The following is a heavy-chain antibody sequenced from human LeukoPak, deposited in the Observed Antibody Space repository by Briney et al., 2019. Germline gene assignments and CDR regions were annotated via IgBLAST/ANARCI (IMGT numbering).Heavy chain of an antibody. J-gene: IGHJ6*04. CDR3: AELGITMIGGV. CDR2: ITSDGSST. D-gene: IGHD3-10*02. Sequence: GGSLRLSCAASGFTFSNTWMHWVRQPPGKGLVWVARITSDGSSTTYAESVKGRFTISRDNAKNTLYLQMNSLRAEDTAVYYCAELGITMIGGVWGKGTTVTISS. CDR1: GFTFSNTW. V-gene: IGHV3-74*03.